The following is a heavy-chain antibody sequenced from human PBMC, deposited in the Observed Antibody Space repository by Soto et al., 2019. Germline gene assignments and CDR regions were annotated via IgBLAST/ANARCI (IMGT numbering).Heavy chain of an antibody. CDR2: ISSSGSTI. CDR3: ASFYYDSSGPADY. Sequence: GGSLRLSCAASRFIFSDYHMTWIRQAPGKGLEWVSYISSSGSTIYYADYVKGRFTISRDNAKNSLYLQMNSLRAEDTAVYYCASFYYDSSGPADYWGQGT. V-gene: IGHV3-11*01. J-gene: IGHJ4*02. CDR1: RFIFSDYH. D-gene: IGHD3-22*01.